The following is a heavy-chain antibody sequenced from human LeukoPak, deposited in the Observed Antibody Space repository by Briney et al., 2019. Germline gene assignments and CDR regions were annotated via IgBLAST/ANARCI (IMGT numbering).Heavy chain of an antibody. J-gene: IGHJ1*01. D-gene: IGHD3-9*01. CDR1: GGTFSGYA. V-gene: IGHV1-69*06. CDR3: ARTGLDYDILTGYPYEYFQH. Sequence: GASVKVSCKASGGTFSGYAISWVRQAPGQGLEWMGGIIPIFGTANYAQKFQGRVTITADKSTSTAYMELSSLRSEDTAVYYCARTGLDYDILTGYPYEYFQHWGQGTLVTVSS. CDR2: IIPIFGTA.